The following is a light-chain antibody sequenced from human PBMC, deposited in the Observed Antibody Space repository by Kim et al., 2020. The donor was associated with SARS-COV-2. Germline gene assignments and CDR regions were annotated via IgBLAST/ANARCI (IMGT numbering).Light chain of an antibody. Sequence: GQSITCTCTRTSSGVGGYDHVSWYQQHTGKAPNLIIHGVTTRPSGVPIRFSGSKSGNTAALTISELQAEDEAYYYCSSYTISSSLIFGGGTKVTVL. CDR3: SSYTISSSLI. CDR2: GVT. V-gene: IGLV2-14*03. CDR1: SSGVGGYDH. J-gene: IGLJ2*01.